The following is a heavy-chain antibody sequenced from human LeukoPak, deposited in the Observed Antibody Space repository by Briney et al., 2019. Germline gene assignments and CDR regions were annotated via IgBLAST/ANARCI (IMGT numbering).Heavy chain of an antibody. CDR3: ARVSPSGAFDWFTMCYFDY. V-gene: IGHV3-7*01. CDR1: GFTFSSYW. J-gene: IGHJ4*02. CDR2: IKQDGSEK. Sequence: PGGSLRLSCAASGFTFSSYWMSWVRQAPGKGLEWVANIKQDGSEKYYVDSVRGRFTISRDNAKNSLYLQMNSLRAEDTAVYYCARVSPSGAFDWFTMCYFDYWGQGTLVTVSS. D-gene: IGHD3-9*01.